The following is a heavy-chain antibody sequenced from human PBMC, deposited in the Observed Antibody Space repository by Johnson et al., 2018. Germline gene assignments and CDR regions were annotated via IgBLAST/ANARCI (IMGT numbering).Heavy chain of an antibody. J-gene: IGHJ3*01. CDR3: ASTLSGAIVVGTSAAFDF. D-gene: IGHD3-22*01. CDR2: TYYRSKWYN. CDR1: GDSVSTNSAS. V-gene: IGHV6-1*01. Sequence: QVQLQQSGPRLVKPSQTLSLTCAISGDSVSTNSASWHWIRQSPSRGLEWLGRTYYRSKWYNDYAESVKSRIIIKPDTSKNHFSLQLNSMTPGDTAPYFCASTLSGAIVVGTSAAFDFWGQGTMVTVSS.